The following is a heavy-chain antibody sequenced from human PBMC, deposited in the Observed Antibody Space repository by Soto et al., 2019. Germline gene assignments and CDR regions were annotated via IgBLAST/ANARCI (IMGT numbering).Heavy chain of an antibody. CDR3: ARSVGSSFPTTDY. D-gene: IGHD6-6*01. CDR1: GGSISSSSYY. Sequence: SETLTLTCTVSGGSISSSSYYWGWIRQPPGKGLEWIGSIYYSGSTYYNPSLKSRVTICVDTSKNQFSLKLSSVTAADTAVYYCARSVGSSFPTTDYWGQGTLVTVSS. V-gene: IGHV4-39*01. J-gene: IGHJ4*02. CDR2: IYYSGST.